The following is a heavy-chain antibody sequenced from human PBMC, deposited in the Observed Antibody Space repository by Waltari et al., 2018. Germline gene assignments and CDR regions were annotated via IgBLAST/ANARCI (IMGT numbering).Heavy chain of an antibody. V-gene: IGHV3-66*04. D-gene: IGHD4-17*01. CDR2: IYSSATT. CDR1: GFTPTSTY. CDR3: ARPNGWATVH. J-gene: IGHJ4*02. Sequence: EGQLVDSGGVLVKPWGSLRLSGAAAGFTPTSTYMNWVRQAPGTGLEWVSTIYSSATTFYADSVKGRFTISRDNSRNTLYLQISSLRVDDTAVYFCARPNGWATVHWGQGTLVAVSS.